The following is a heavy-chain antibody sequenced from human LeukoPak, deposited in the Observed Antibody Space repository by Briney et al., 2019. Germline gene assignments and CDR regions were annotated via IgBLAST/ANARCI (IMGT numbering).Heavy chain of an antibody. J-gene: IGHJ4*02. CDR3: ARAFGDPHHIVVLPAALFDY. Sequence: PSETLSLTCTVSGGSISSGDYYWSWIRQPPGKGLEWIGYIYYSGSTYYNPSLKSRVTISVDTSKNQFSLKLSSVTAADTAVYYCARAFGDPHHIVVLPAALFDYWGQGTLVTVSS. V-gene: IGHV4-30-4*01. D-gene: IGHD2-2*01. CDR2: IYYSGST. CDR1: GGSISSGDYY.